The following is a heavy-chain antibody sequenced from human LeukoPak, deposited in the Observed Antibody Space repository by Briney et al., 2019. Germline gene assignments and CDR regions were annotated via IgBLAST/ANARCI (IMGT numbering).Heavy chain of an antibody. J-gene: IGHJ4*02. CDR1: GGSISSGGYY. Sequence: SETLSLTSTVSGGSISSGGYYWSWIRQHPGKGLEWIGSIYYSGSTYYNPSLKSRVTISVDTSKNQFSLKLSSVTAADTAVHYCARHSGFGSIWTPFDYWGQGTLVTVSS. CDR2: IYYSGST. V-gene: IGHV4-39*01. D-gene: IGHD6-13*01. CDR3: ARHSGFGSIWTPFDY.